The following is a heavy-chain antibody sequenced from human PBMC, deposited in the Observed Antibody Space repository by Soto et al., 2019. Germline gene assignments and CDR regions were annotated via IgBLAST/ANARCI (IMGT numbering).Heavy chain of an antibody. V-gene: IGHV3-30*18. CDR1: GFTFSSYG. J-gene: IGHJ4*02. CDR3: AKATTYYDIRIPFDY. Sequence: PGGSLRLSCAASGFTFSSYGMHWVRQAPGKGLERVAVISYDGSNKYYADSVKGRFTISRDNSKNTLYLQMNSLRAEVTAVYYCAKATTYYDIRIPFDYWGQGTLVTVSS. D-gene: IGHD3-9*01. CDR2: ISYDGSNK.